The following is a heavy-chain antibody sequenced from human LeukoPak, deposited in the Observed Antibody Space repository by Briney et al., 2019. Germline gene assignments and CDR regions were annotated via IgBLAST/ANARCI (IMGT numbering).Heavy chain of an antibody. D-gene: IGHD7-27*01. CDR1: RFTFSSYG. Sequence: GGSLRLSCAASRFTFSSYGMHWVRQAPGKGLEWVAVISYDGSNKYYADSVKGRFTISRDNSKNTLYLQMNSLRAEDTAVYYCVWGFDYWGQGTLVTVSS. CDR3: VWGFDY. CDR2: ISYDGSNK. J-gene: IGHJ4*02. V-gene: IGHV3-30*03.